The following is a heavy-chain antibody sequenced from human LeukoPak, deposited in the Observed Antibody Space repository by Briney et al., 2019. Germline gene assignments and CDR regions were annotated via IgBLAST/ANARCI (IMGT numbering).Heavy chain of an antibody. CDR1: GFTFSSYS. CDR2: ISSSSSTI. V-gene: IGHV3-48*01. Sequence: QAGGSLRLSCAASGFTFSSYSMNWVRQAPGKGLEWVSYISSSSSTIYYADSVKGRFTISRDNAKNSLYLQMNSLRAEDTAVYYCARGSTGYSSGWYPNWFDPWGQGTLVTVSS. CDR3: ARGSTGYSSGWYPNWFDP. D-gene: IGHD6-19*01. J-gene: IGHJ5*02.